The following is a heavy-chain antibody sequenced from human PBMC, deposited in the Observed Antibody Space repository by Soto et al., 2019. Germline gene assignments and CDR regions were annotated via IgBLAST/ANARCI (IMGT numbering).Heavy chain of an antibody. CDR2: IIPIFGTA. CDR3: ARGGYYYDSSGYSPFDY. J-gene: IGHJ4*02. CDR1: GGTFSSYA. Sequence: SVKVSCKASGGTFSSYAISWVRQAPGQGLEWMGGIIPIFGTANYAQKFQGRVTITADESTSTAYVELSSLRSEDTAVYYCARGGYYYDSSGYSPFDYWGQGTLVTV. V-gene: IGHV1-69*13. D-gene: IGHD3-22*01.